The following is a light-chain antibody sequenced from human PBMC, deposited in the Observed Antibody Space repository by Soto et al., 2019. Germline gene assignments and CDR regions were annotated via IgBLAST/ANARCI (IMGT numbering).Light chain of an antibody. Sequence: QSVLTQPPSASGSPGQSVTISCTGTSSDVGGYNYVSWYQQHPGKAPKLMIYEVAKRPSGVPDRFSGSKSGNTASLTVSGLQAVDEADFYCSSYAGNNIFVFGTGTKLTVL. J-gene: IGLJ1*01. CDR1: SSDVGGYNY. V-gene: IGLV2-8*01. CDR3: SSYAGNNIFV. CDR2: EVA.